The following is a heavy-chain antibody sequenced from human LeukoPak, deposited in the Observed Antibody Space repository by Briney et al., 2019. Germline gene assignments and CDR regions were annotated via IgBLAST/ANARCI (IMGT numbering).Heavy chain of an antibody. CDR1: GFTLSSYS. D-gene: IGHD3-22*01. CDR2: ISGSGGST. J-gene: IGHJ4*02. CDR3: AKDPTYFYDSSGFTLDY. Sequence: GGSLRLSCAASGFTLSSYSMNWVRQAPGKGLEWVSAISGSGGSTYYADSVKGRFTISRDNSKNTLYLQMNSLRAEDTAVYYCAKDPTYFYDSSGFTLDYWGQGTLVTVSS. V-gene: IGHV3-23*01.